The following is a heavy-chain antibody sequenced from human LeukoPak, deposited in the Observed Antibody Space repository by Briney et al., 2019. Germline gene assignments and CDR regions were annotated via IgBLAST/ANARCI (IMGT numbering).Heavy chain of an antibody. V-gene: IGHV4-39*01. CDR2: IYYSGST. D-gene: IGHD2-21*02. J-gene: IGHJ3*02. CDR3: ASGLRIVVVTAAAFDI. Sequence: NPSETLSLTCTVSGGSISSSSYYWGWIRQPPGKGLEWIGSIYYSGSTYYNPSLKSRVTISVDTSKNQFSLKLSSVTAADTAVYYCASGLRIVVVTAAAFDIWGQGTMVTVSS. CDR1: GGSISSSSYY.